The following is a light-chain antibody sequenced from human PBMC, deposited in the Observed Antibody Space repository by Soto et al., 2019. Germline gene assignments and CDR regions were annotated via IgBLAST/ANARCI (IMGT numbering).Light chain of an antibody. Sequence: QSVLTQPASVSGSPGQSITISCTGTSSDVGGYNYVSWYQHHPVKAPKLMIYEVSNRPSGVSDRFSGSRSGNTASLTISGIQAEDESDYYCISYKRSSTWVFGGG. CDR2: EVS. CDR1: SSDVGGYNY. V-gene: IGLV2-14*01. J-gene: IGLJ3*02. CDR3: ISYKRSSTWV.